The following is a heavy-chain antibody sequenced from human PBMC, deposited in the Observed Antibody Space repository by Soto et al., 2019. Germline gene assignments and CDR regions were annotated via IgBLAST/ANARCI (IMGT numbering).Heavy chain of an antibody. CDR3: ARARYDFWSGYDTTYYYYYYMDV. V-gene: IGHV3-66*01. D-gene: IGHD3-3*01. CDR1: GFTVSSNY. Sequence: GGSLRLSCAASGFTVSSNYMSWVRQAPGKGLEWVSVIYSGGSTYYADSVKGRFTISRDNSKNTLYLQMNILRAEDTAVYYCARARYDFWSGYDTTYYYYYYMDVWGKGTTVTVSS. CDR2: IYSGGST. J-gene: IGHJ6*03.